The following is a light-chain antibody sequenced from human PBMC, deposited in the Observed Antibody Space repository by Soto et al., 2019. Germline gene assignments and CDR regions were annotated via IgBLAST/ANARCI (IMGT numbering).Light chain of an antibody. J-gene: IGLJ2*01. CDR3: LLYYGGTRV. CDR2: STS. V-gene: IGLV7-43*01. CDR1: TGAVTSDFF. Sequence: QTVVTQEPSLTVSPGGTVTLTCASSTGAVTSDFFPNWFQQKPGQTPRPLIYSTSNKHSWTPARFSGSLLGGKAALTLSGVQPDDEAEYYCLLYYGGTRVFGGGTKLTVL.